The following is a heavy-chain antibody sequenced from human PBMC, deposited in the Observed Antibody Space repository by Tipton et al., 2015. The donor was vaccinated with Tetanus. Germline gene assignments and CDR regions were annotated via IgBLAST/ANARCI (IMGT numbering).Heavy chain of an antibody. CDR3: AKAGMGATRAELDY. V-gene: IGHV3-9*01. D-gene: IGHD1-26*01. CDR1: GFTFDDYA. CDR2: ISWNSGSI. J-gene: IGHJ4*02. Sequence: CAASGFTFDDYAMHWVRQAPGKGLEWVSGISWNSGSIGYADSVKGRFTISRDNAKNSLYLQMNSLRAEDTALYYCAKAGMGATRAELDYWGQGTLVTVSS.